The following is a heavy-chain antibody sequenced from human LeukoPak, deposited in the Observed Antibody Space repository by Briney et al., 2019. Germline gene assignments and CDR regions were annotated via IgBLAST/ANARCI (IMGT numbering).Heavy chain of an antibody. D-gene: IGHD3-22*01. J-gene: IGHJ4*02. Sequence: SGGSLRLSCAASGFTFSSYSMNWVRQAPGKGLEWVSYISSSSSTIYYADSVEGRFTISRDNAKNSLYLQMNSLRAEDTAVYYCARDVAFYDSSGYYYDPHFDYWGQGTLVTVSS. CDR1: GFTFSSYS. CDR2: ISSSSSTI. CDR3: ARDVAFYDSSGYYYDPHFDY. V-gene: IGHV3-48*01.